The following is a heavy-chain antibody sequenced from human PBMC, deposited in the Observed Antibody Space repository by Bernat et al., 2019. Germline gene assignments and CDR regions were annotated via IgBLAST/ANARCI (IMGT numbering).Heavy chain of an antibody. Sequence: QVQLQQSGPGLVKPSQTLSLTCAISGDSVSSNSAAWNWIRQSPSRGLEWLGRTYYRSKWYNDYAVSVKSRITINPDTSKNQFSLQLNSVTPEDTAVYYCARTKVGFVLVPAAMLSCYYGMDVWGQGTTVTVSS. CDR1: GDSVSSNSAA. CDR2: TYYRSKWYN. CDR3: ARTKVGFVLVPAAMLSCYYGMDV. J-gene: IGHJ6*02. V-gene: IGHV6-1*01. D-gene: IGHD2-2*01.